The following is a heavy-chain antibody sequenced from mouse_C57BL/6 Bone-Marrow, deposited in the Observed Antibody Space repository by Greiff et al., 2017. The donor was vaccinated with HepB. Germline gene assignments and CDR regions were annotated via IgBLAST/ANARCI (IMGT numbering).Heavy chain of an antibody. CDR3: ASYDGYF. D-gene: IGHD2-3*01. V-gene: IGHV1-69*01. Sequence: QVQLQQPGAELVMPGASVKLSCKASGYTFTSYWMHWVKQRPGQGLEWIGEIDPSDSYTNYTQKFKGKSTLTVDKSSSTAYMQLSSLTSEDSAVYYCASYDGYFWGQGTLVTVSA. CDR1: GYTFTSYW. J-gene: IGHJ3*01. CDR2: IDPSDSYT.